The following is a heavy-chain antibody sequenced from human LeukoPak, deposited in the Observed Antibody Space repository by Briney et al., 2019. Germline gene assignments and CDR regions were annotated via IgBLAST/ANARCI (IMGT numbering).Heavy chain of an antibody. D-gene: IGHD3-10*01. Sequence: GGSLRLSCAASGFAVSTNYMSWVRQAPGKGLEWVSVIYSGDTTFYADSVRGKFTISRDNSKNTLYLQMNSLRAEDTAVYYCASILRSGSGYYFDYWGQGTLVTVSS. CDR3: ASILRSGSGYYFDY. CDR1: GFAVSTNY. CDR2: IYSGDTT. V-gene: IGHV3-66*01. J-gene: IGHJ4*02.